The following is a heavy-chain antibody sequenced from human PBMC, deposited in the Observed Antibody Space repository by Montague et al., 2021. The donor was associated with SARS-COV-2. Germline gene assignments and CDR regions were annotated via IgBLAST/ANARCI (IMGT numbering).Heavy chain of an antibody. D-gene: IGHD3-22*01. J-gene: IGHJ3*02. V-gene: IGHV3-21*01. CDR1: GFTFSSYS. CDR2: ISSSSSYI. CDR3: ARDGAHYDSSGSDAFDI. Sequence: SLRLSCAASGFTFSSYSMNWVRQAPGKGLEWVSSISSSSSYIYYADSVKGRFTISRDNAKNSLYLQMNSLRAEDTAVYYSARDGAHYDSSGSDAFDIWGQGTMVTVSS.